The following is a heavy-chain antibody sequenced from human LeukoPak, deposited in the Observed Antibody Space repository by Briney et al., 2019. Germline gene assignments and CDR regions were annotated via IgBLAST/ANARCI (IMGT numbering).Heavy chain of an antibody. CDR1: GGTFSSYA. Sequence: GSSVKVSCKASGGTFSSYAISWVRQAPGQGLEWMGGIIPILGTANYAQKFQGRVTITADTSTRTVYMELTSLTSEDTAVYYCAKDGDSSSGHCDYWGQGTLVTVSS. V-gene: IGHV1-69*06. D-gene: IGHD6-19*01. J-gene: IGHJ4*02. CDR3: AKDGDSSSGHCDY. CDR2: IIPILGTA.